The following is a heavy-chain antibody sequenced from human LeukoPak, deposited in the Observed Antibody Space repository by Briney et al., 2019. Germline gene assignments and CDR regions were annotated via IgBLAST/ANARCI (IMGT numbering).Heavy chain of an antibody. CDR2: IYPRDGST. CDR3: ARDQEAFDY. J-gene: IGHJ4*02. V-gene: IGHV1-46*01. CDR1: GYSFTSNY. Sequence: ASVKVSCKASGYSFTSNYIHWVRQAPGQGLEWMGMIYPRDGSTSYAQKFQGRVTVTRDTSTSTVHMELSGLRSEDTAVYYCARDQEAFDYWGQGTPVTVSS.